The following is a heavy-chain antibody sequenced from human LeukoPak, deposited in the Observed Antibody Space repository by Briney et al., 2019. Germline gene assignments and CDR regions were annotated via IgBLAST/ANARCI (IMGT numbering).Heavy chain of an antibody. CDR2: INGDGTST. CDR3: ARGHSPSYADY. D-gene: IGHD2-2*01. Sequence: GGSLRLSCTATTGFTFSKNWMYWVRQVPGKGLLWVSRINGDGTSTSYADSVKGRFTISRDNAKSTLYLQMNSLGAEDTALYYCARGHSPSYADYWGQGTLVTVSS. J-gene: IGHJ4*02. CDR1: TGFTFSKNW. V-gene: IGHV3-74*01.